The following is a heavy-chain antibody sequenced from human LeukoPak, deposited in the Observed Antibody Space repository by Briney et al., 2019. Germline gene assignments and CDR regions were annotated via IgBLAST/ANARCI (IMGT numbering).Heavy chain of an antibody. CDR1: GGSISSYY. CDR3: ARMPDILTGLDS. D-gene: IGHD3-9*01. V-gene: IGHV4-59*08. J-gene: IGHJ4*02. Sequence: KPSETLSLTCTVSGGSISSYYWSWIRQPPGKGLEWIGYIYYSGSTNYNPSLKSRVTISVDTSKNQFSLKLSSVTAADTAVYYCARMPDILTGLDSWGQGTLVTVSS. CDR2: IYYSGST.